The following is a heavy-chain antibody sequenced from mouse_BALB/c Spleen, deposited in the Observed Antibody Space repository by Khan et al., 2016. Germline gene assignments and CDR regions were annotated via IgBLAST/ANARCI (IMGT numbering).Heavy chain of an antibody. CDR2: VNPSTGNT. D-gene: IGHD2-12*01. J-gene: IGHJ2*01. Sequence: QVQLQQSGAELARPGASVKLSCKASGYTFTSYTMFWVKQRPGQGLEWLGYVNPSTGNTDYNQKFKDKATLTVDKSSSTVYMQLNSLTSEGSAVCSCANEGLLLGFFTFWGQGTTLTFSS. CDR1: GYTFTSYT. V-gene: IGHV1-4*01. CDR3: ANEGLLLGFFTF.